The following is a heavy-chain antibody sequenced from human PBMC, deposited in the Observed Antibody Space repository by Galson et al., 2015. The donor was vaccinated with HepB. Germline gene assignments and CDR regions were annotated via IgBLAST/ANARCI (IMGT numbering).Heavy chain of an antibody. V-gene: IGHV4-38-2*02. CDR3: ARDHYQEQIVVPAAMRGGGWFDP. Sequence: TLSLTCTVSGYSISSGYYWGWIRQPPGKGLEWIGSIYHSGSTYYNPSLKSRVTISVDTSKNQFSLKLSSVTAADTAVYYCARDHYQEQIVVPAAMRGGGWFDPWGQGTLVTVSS. D-gene: IGHD2-2*01. CDR1: GYSISSGYY. CDR2: IYHSGST. J-gene: IGHJ5*02.